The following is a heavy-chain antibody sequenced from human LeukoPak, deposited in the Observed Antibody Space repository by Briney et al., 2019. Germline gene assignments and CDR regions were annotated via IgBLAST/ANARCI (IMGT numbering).Heavy chain of an antibody. J-gene: IGHJ3*02. V-gene: IGHV3-53*01. CDR3: ARVGRGYYDSSGYYPAFDI. Sequence: GGSLRLSCAASGFTFGSNYMSWVRQAPGKGLEWVSVIYSDGTTYYADSVKGRFTISRDNAKNSLYLQMNTLRAEDTAVYYCARVGRGYYDSSGYYPAFDIWGQGTMVTVSS. CDR1: GFTFGSNY. D-gene: IGHD3-22*01. CDR2: IYSDGTT.